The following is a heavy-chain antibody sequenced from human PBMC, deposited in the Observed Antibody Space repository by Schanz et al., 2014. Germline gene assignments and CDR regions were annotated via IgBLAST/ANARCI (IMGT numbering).Heavy chain of an antibody. J-gene: IGHJ4*02. CDR2: ISSSGTTI. Sequence: EVQLLESGGGLVQPGGSLRLSCAASGFTFSSYSMNWVRQAPGKGLEWVSYISSSGTTIYYADSVKGRFTISRDNAKNSLYLQMNSLRAEDTAVYYCAREQIMAAAGLVDYWGQGTLVTVSS. CDR3: AREQIMAAAGLVDY. CDR1: GFTFSSYS. D-gene: IGHD6-13*01. V-gene: IGHV3-48*04.